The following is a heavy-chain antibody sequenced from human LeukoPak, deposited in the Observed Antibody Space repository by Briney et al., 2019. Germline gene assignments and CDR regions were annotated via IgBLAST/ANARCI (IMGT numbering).Heavy chain of an antibody. CDR2: IIPIFGTA. J-gene: IGHJ6*03. CDR1: GGTFSSYA. V-gene: IGHV1-69*13. Sequence: SVKVSCKASGGTFSSYAISWVPQAPGQGLEWMGGIIPIFGTANYAQKFQGRVTITADESTSTAYMELSSLRSEDTAVYYCARMTRSYDFWSGPGNYYYYMDVWGKGTTVTVSS. D-gene: IGHD3-3*01. CDR3: ARMTRSYDFWSGPGNYYYYMDV.